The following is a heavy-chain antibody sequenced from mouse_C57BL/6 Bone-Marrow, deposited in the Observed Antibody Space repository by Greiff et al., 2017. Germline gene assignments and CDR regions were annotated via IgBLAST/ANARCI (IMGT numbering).Heavy chain of an antibody. CDR2: ISSGGSYT. CDR1: GFTFSSYG. Sequence: EVMLVESGGDLVKPGGSLKLSCAASGFTFSSYGMSWVRQTPDKRLEWVATISSGGSYTYYPDSVKGRFTISRDNAKNTLYLQMSSLESEETAMYYCARHGLLGDYWGQGTSVTVSS. J-gene: IGHJ4*01. CDR3: ARHGLLGDY. D-gene: IGHD3-1*01. V-gene: IGHV5-6*02.